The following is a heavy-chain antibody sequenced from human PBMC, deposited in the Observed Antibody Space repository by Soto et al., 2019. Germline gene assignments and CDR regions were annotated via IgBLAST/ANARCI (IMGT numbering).Heavy chain of an antibody. Sequence: ASVKVSCKASGYTFFTYGITWVRQAPGQGLEWMGWISTYDGNTDYAQKLQGRVTMTTDTSTRTAYMELRSLRSDDTAVYYCARKSSGSSWFDPWGQGTLVTVSS. CDR1: GYTFFTYG. J-gene: IGHJ5*02. CDR3: ARKSSGSSWFDP. V-gene: IGHV1-18*01. CDR2: ISTYDGNT. D-gene: IGHD6-6*01.